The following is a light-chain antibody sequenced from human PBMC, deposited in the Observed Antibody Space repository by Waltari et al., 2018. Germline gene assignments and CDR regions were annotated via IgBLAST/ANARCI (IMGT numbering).Light chain of an antibody. Sequence: QSALTQPASVSGSPGQSITFSCTETASDAGPYKLVSWYQHHPGTAPKLIIYDGDKRPSGVSSRFSASKSGDTASLTISGLQSEDEADYYCCSYVGGTKVTFGGGTKVTVL. J-gene: IGLJ2*01. CDR2: DGD. CDR3: CSYVGGTKVT. CDR1: ASDAGPYKL. V-gene: IGLV2-23*01.